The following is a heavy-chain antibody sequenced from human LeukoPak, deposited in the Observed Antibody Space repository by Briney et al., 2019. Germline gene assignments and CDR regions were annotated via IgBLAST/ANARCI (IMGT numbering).Heavy chain of an antibody. CDR3: ARDHGGTTMFVDAFDI. J-gene: IGHJ3*02. Sequence: ASVKVSCKASGYTFTNYAISWVRQAPGQGLERVGWISAYNGNTNYTQKLQGRVTMTTDTSTSTADMDLRSLRSDDTAVYYCARDHGGTTMFVDAFDIWGQGTMVTVSS. D-gene: IGHD3-3*01. CDR2: ISAYNGNT. V-gene: IGHV1-18*01. CDR1: GYTFTNYA.